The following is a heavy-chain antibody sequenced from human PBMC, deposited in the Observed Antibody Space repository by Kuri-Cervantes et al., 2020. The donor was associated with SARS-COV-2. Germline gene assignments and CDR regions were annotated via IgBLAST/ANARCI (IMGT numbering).Heavy chain of an antibody. J-gene: IGHJ5*02. Sequence: LRLSCAIYGGSLSGSYWSWIRQSPGKRLEWIGEVNHNGGANYNPSLKSRVTISVDTSKNQFSLKLSSVTAADTAVYYCASLHTEWLYFDPWGQGTLVTVSS. V-gene: IGHV4-34*01. D-gene: IGHD3-3*01. CDR1: GGSLSGSY. CDR3: ASLHTEWLYFDP. CDR2: VNHNGGA.